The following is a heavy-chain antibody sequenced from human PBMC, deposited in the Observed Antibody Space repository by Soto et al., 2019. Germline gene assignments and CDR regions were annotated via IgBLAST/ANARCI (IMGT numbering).Heavy chain of an antibody. D-gene: IGHD6-19*01. Sequence: ASVNVSCKASGYTFTSYCISWVRQAPGQGLEWMGWISAYNGNTNYAQKLQGRVTMTTDTSTSTAYMELRSLRSDDTAVYYCARDLRAVAGIINDYWGQGTLVPVSS. J-gene: IGHJ4*02. V-gene: IGHV1-18*04. CDR1: GYTFTSYC. CDR2: ISAYNGNT. CDR3: ARDLRAVAGIINDY.